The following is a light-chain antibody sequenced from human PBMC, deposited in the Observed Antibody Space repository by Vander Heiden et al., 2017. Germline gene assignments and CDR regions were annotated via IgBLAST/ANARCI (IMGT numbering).Light chain of an antibody. V-gene: IGKV2-30*01. CDR1: KCLVSSDGDTN. CDR2: KVS. Sequence: DVQSTSPPSLPPTLVQAASISCSSTKCLVSSDGDTNLQWFQQRPGQSPRRLIYKVSIRDSGVPDRFSASGSGTDFTLKISRVEAEDVGVYYCMQGTHWPHTFGQGTKLEIK. J-gene: IGKJ2*01. CDR3: MQGTHWPHT.